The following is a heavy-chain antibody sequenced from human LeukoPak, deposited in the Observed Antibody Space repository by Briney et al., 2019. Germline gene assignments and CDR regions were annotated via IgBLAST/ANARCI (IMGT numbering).Heavy chain of an antibody. CDR2: IIPIFGTA. Sequence: RASVKVSCKASGGTFSSYAISWVRQAPGQGLEWMGGIIPIFGTANYAQKFQGRVTITADKSTSTAYMELSSLRSEDTAVYYCARDNSGGSGDGGPDSYYYYYYMDVWGKGTTVTVSS. V-gene: IGHV1-69*06. D-gene: IGHD1-26*01. CDR3: ARDNSGGSGDGGPDSYYYYYYMDV. CDR1: GGTFSSYA. J-gene: IGHJ6*03.